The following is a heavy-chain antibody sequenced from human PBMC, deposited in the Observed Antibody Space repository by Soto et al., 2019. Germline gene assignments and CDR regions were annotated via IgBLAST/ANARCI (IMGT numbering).Heavy chain of an antibody. J-gene: IGHJ4*02. D-gene: IGHD3-3*01. CDR2: IDTSGST. CDR1: GGSISDYY. Sequence: SETLSLTCTVSGGSISDYYCNWIRQPAGKGLEWIGRIDTSGSTNYNPSLKSRVTMSVDTSKQEFSLKLSSVTAADTALYYCARGGQDFWSGPFDYWGRGALVTVSS. CDR3: ARGGQDFWSGPFDY. V-gene: IGHV4-4*07.